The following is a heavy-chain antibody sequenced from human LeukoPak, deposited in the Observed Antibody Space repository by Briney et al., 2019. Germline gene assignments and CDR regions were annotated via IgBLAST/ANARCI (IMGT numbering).Heavy chain of an antibody. Sequence: KSSETLSLTCAVYGGSFSGYYWSWIRQPPGKGLEWIGEINHSGSTNYNPSLKSRVTISVDMSKNQFSLKLSSVTAADTAVYYCASRDAATSDYWGQGTLVTVSS. D-gene: IGHD5-12*01. CDR3: ASRDAATSDY. CDR1: GGSFSGYY. CDR2: INHSGST. J-gene: IGHJ4*02. V-gene: IGHV4-34*01.